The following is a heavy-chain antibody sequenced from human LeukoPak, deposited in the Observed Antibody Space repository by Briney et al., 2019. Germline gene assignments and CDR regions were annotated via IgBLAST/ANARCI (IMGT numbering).Heavy chain of an antibody. CDR2: ISSSSSTI. Sequence: GGSLRLSCAASGLTFSCYSMNWVRQAPGKGLEWVSYISSSSSTIYYADSVKGRFTTSRDNAKNSLYLQMNSLRAEGTAVYYCARGYDEFDYWGQGTLVTVSS. J-gene: IGHJ4*02. CDR1: GLTFSCYS. CDR3: ARGYDEFDY. V-gene: IGHV3-48*01. D-gene: IGHD5-12*01.